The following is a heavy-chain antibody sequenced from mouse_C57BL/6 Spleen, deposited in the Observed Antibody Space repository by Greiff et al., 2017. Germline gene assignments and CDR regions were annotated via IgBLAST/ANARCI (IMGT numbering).Heavy chain of an antibody. CDR3: AGDYYGSSAFDD. Sequence: EVKLMESGGGLVKPGGSLKLSCAASGFTFSDYGMHWVRQAPEKGLEWVAYISSGSSTIYYADTVKGRFTISRDNAKNTLYLQMTSLRSEDTAMYYCAGDYYGSSAFDDWGQGTTLTVSS. J-gene: IGHJ2*01. CDR2: ISSGSSTI. D-gene: IGHD1-1*01. V-gene: IGHV5-17*01. CDR1: GFTFSDYG.